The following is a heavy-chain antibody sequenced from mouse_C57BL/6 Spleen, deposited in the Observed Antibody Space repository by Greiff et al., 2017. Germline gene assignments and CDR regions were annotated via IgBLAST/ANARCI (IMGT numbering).Heavy chain of an antibody. Sequence: VQLQQSRAELARPGASVKLSCKASGYTFTSYGISWVKQRTGQGLEWIGEIYPRSGNTYYNEKFKGKATLTADKSSSTAYMELRSLTSEDSAVYFCARDGYDGGPWFAYWGQGTLVTVSA. CDR2: IYPRSGNT. CDR3: ARDGYDGGPWFAY. J-gene: IGHJ3*01. D-gene: IGHD2-2*01. CDR1: GYTFTSYG. V-gene: IGHV1-81*01.